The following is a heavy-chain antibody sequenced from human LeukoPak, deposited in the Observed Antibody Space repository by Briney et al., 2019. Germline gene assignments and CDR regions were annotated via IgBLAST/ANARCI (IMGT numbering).Heavy chain of an antibody. Sequence: GASVRVSCKTSGFTFTNYAIHWVRQAPGQRLDWMGWVNAANGKTEYSQKLQGRVTFTRDTSATTAYMELSSLRFEDTAVYYCAREKWVRSTSGALDYWGQGTPVTVSS. V-gene: IGHV1-3*01. CDR2: VNAANGKT. J-gene: IGHJ4*02. CDR3: AREKWVRSTSGALDY. D-gene: IGHD4/OR15-4a*01. CDR1: GFTFTNYA.